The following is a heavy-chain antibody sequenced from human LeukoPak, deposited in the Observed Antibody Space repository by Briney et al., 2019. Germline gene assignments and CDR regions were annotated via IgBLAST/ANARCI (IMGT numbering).Heavy chain of an antibody. CDR3: ARARAYYDILTGYPPLSY. D-gene: IGHD3-9*01. Sequence: ASVKVSCKASGYTFSDYYLHWVRQAPGQGLEWMGWINPNSGGTNYAQKFQGRVTMTRDTSISTAYMELSRLRSDDTAVYYCARARAYYDILTGYPPLSYWGQGTLVTVSS. CDR1: GYTFSDYY. V-gene: IGHV1-2*02. J-gene: IGHJ4*02. CDR2: INPNSGGT.